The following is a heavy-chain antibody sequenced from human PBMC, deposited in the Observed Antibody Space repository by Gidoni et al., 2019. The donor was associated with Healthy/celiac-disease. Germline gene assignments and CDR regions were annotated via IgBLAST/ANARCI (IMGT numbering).Heavy chain of an antibody. J-gene: IGHJ5*02. CDR1: GFTFSSYG. V-gene: IGHV3-33*01. D-gene: IGHD2-15*01. Sequence: QVQLVESGGGVVQPGRSLRLSCAASGFTFSSYGMPWVRQGPGKGLGWVAVIWYDGSNKYYADSVKGRFTISRDNSKNTLYLQMNSLRAEDTAVYYCARDPDCSGGSCYSGWFDPWGQGTLVTVSS. CDR3: ARDPDCSGGSCYSGWFDP. CDR2: IWYDGSNK.